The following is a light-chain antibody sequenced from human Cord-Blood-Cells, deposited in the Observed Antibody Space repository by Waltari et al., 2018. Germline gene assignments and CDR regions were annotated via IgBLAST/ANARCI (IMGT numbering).Light chain of an antibody. Sequence: QSALTQPPSASGSPGQSVTISCTGTSSDVGGYHYVSWYQQHPGKATKLMIYEVSKRPAGFPDRFSGSKSGNTAALTVSGLQAEDEADYYCSSYAGSNNLVFGGGTKLTVL. CDR2: EVS. J-gene: IGLJ2*01. CDR1: SSDVGGYHY. V-gene: IGLV2-8*01. CDR3: SSYAGSNNLV.